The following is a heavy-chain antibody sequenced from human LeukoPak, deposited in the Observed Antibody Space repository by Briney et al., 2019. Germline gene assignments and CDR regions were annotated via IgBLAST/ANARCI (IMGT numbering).Heavy chain of an antibody. CDR2: ISSSSSTI. V-gene: IGHV3-48*01. D-gene: IGHD3-9*01. CDR3: AKIRYFYWLLKGWFDP. CDR1: GFTFSSYS. J-gene: IGHJ5*01. Sequence: GGSLRLSCAASGFTFSSYSMNWVRQAPGKGLEWVSYISSSSSTIYYADSVKGRFTISRDNAKNSLYLQMNSLRAEDTAVYYCAKIRYFYWLLKGWFDPWGQGTLVTVSS.